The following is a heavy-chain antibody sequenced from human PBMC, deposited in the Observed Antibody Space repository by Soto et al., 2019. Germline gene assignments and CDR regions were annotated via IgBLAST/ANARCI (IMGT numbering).Heavy chain of an antibody. CDR1: GFTFSSYG. CDR3: ARVKGSNCSGGSCYSDDAFDI. Sequence: GGSLRLSCAASGFTFSSYGMHWVRQAPGKGLEWVAVIWYDGSNKYYADSVKGRFTISRDNSKNTLYLQMNSLRAEDTAVYYCARVKGSNCSGGSCYSDDAFDIWGQGTMVTVS. J-gene: IGHJ3*02. D-gene: IGHD2-15*01. V-gene: IGHV3-33*08. CDR2: IWYDGSNK.